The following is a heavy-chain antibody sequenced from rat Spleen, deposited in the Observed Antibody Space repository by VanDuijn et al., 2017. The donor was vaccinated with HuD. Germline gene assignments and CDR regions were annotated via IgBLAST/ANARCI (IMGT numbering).Heavy chain of an antibody. CDR2: IGAGGGNT. CDR3: ARKLSGYGDY. CDR1: GFTFNDYW. Sequence: EVQLVESGGGLVQPGRSLKLSCIASGFTFNDYWMTWVRQVPTKGLEWVASIGAGGGNTYYRDSVKGRFTISRDNAQNTLYLQMSKLGSEDTAIYYCARKLSGYGDYWGQGVMVTVSS. V-gene: IGHV5S13*01. J-gene: IGHJ2*01. D-gene: IGHD4-3*01.